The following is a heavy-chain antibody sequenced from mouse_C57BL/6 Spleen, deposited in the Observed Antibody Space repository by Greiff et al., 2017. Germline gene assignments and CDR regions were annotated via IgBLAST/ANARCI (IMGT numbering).Heavy chain of an antibody. J-gene: IGHJ2*02. D-gene: IGHD1-1*01. V-gene: IGHV1-69*01. CDR3: ARKDYGSREFDFDY. CDR2: IDPSDSYT. Sequence: QVQLQQPGAELVMPGASVKLSCKASGYTFTSYWMHWVKQRPGQGLEWIGEIDPSDSYTNYNHKFKGKSTLTVDKSSSTAYMKLSSLTSEDSAVYYCARKDYGSREFDFDYWGQGTSLTGSS. CDR1: GYTFTSYW.